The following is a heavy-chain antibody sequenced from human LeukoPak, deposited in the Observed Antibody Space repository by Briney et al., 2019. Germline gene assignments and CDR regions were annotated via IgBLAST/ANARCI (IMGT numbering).Heavy chain of an antibody. CDR3: ARWSGVHYDSSGYHDY. D-gene: IGHD3-22*01. CDR1: GYTFTGYY. CDR2: INPNSGGT. Sequence: GASVRVSCKASGYTFTGYYMHWVRQAPGQGLEWMGWINPNSGGTNYAQKFQGRVTMTRDTSISTAYMELSRLRSDDTAVYYCARWSGVHYDSSGYHDYWGQGTLVTVSS. J-gene: IGHJ4*02. V-gene: IGHV1-2*02.